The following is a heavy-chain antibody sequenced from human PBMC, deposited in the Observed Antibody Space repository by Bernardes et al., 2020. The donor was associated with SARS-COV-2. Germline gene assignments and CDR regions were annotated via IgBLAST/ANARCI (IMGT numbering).Heavy chain of an antibody. Sequence: GGSLRLSCAASGFTFSSYWMHWVRQAPGRGLVWVSRINGDGSSTSYADSVKGRFTISRDNAKNTLYLQLNSLRAEDTAVYYCVRGGTYSSSPNDYWGQGTLVTVSS. J-gene: IGHJ4*02. V-gene: IGHV3-74*01. CDR1: GFTFSSYW. CDR2: INGDGSST. CDR3: VRGGTYSSSPNDY. D-gene: IGHD6-6*01.